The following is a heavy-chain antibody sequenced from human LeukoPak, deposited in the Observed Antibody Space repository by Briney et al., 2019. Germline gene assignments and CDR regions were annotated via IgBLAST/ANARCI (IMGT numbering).Heavy chain of an antibody. J-gene: IGHJ3*02. CDR2: IRAYNGYT. CDR1: GYTFTNYG. CDR3: ARDLGVWGSYRPPYDAFDI. D-gene: IGHD3-16*02. V-gene: IGHV1-18*01. Sequence: ASVKVSCKAPGYTFTNYGVTWVRQAPGQGLEWMGWIRAYNGYTHYTQKLQGRVSMTTDTSTSTAYMELRSLRSDDTAVYYCARDLGVWGSYRPPYDAFDIWGQGTMVIVSS.